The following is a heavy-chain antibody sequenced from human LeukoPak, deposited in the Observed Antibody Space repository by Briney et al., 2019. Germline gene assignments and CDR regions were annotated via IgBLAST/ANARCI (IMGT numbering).Heavy chain of an antibody. D-gene: IGHD6-19*01. J-gene: IGHJ4*02. V-gene: IGHV1-69*13. Sequence: SVKVTCKASGGTFSSYAISWVRQAPGQGLEWMGGIIPIFGTANYAQKFQGRVTITADESTSTAYMELSSLRSEDTAVYYCAREGYSSGLKDGYWGQGTLVTVSS. CDR1: GGTFSSYA. CDR2: IIPIFGTA. CDR3: AREGYSSGLKDGY.